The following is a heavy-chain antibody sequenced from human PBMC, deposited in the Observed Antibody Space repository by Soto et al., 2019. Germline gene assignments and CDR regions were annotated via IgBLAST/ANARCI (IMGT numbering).Heavy chain of an antibody. Sequence: PGGSLRLSCAASGFTFSSYGMHWVRQAPGKGLEWVAVIWYDGSNKYYADSVKGRFTISRDNSRNTLYLQMNSLRVEDTAVYFCAREIGYSSTWPAYWGQGTLVTVSS. CDR3: AREIGYSSTWPAY. CDR2: IWYDGSNK. J-gene: IGHJ4*02. D-gene: IGHD6-13*01. V-gene: IGHV3-33*01. CDR1: GFTFSSYG.